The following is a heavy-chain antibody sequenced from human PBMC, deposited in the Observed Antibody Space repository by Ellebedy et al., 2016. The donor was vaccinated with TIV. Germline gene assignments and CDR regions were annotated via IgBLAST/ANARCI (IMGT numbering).Heavy chain of an antibody. D-gene: IGHD6-19*01. CDR2: ISSSGSTI. CDR1: GFTFSGYY. V-gene: IGHV3-11*01. J-gene: IGHJ5*02. Sequence: GGSLRLSXAASGFTFSGYYMSWIRQAPGKGLEWVSYISSSGSTIYYADSVKGRFTISRDNAKNSLYLQMNSLRAEDTAVYYCARSPYSSGWYVWFDPWGQGTLVTVSS. CDR3: ARSPYSSGWYVWFDP.